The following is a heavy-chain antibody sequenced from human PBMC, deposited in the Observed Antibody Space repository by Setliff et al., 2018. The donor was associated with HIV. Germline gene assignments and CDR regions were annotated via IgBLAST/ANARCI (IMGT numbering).Heavy chain of an antibody. J-gene: IGHJ4*02. CDR2: IYHSGST. D-gene: IGHD3-10*01. CDR3: ARSNYYGSGTPKGFGY. CDR1: GDSIISSNW. Sequence: SETLSLTCAVSGDSIISSNWWSWVRQPPGKGLEWIGEIYHSGSTNYNPSLKSRVTISLDKSKNQFSLKLSSVTAADTAVYYCARSNYYGSGTPKGFGYWGQGTLVTVSS. V-gene: IGHV4-4*02.